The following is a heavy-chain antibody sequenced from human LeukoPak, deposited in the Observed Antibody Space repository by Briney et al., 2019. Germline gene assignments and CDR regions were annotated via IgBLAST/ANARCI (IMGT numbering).Heavy chain of an antibody. D-gene: IGHD3-10*01. CDR2: INSDSNYI. CDR3: AVAYYYGSGDAFDI. CDR1: GFTFRSYS. V-gene: IGHV3-21*01. J-gene: IGHJ3*02. Sequence: PGGSLRLSCAATGFTFRSYSMNWVRQAPGKGLEWVSSINSDSNYIYYADSVQGRFTISRDNAKNSLYLQMNSLRAEDTAVYYCAVAYYYGSGDAFDIWGQGTKVTVSS.